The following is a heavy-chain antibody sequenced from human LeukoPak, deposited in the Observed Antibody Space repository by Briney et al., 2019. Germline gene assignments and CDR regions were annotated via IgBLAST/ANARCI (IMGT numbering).Heavy chain of an antibody. D-gene: IGHD2-15*01. CDR2: IYYSGSA. Sequence: SQTLSLTCTVSGGSISSGGYYWSWIRQHPGKGLEWIGYIYYSGSAYYNPSLKSRVTISVATSKNQFSLKLSSVTAADTAVYYCAREFAEPLGYCSGGSCPRYFDLWGRGTLVTVSS. J-gene: IGHJ2*01. CDR3: AREFAEPLGYCSGGSCPRYFDL. V-gene: IGHV4-31*03. CDR1: GGSISSGGYY.